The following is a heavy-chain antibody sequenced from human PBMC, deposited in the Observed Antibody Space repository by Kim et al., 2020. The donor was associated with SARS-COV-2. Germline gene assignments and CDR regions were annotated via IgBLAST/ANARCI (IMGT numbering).Heavy chain of an antibody. CDR2: ISGSGGST. Sequence: GGSLRLSCAASGFTFSSYAMSWVRQAPGKGLEWVSAISGSGGSTYYADSVKGRFTISRDNSKNTLYLQMNSLRAEDTAVYYCATIPTGTTNPQIFDYWGQGTLVTVSS. D-gene: IGHD1-7*01. CDR3: ATIPTGTTNPQIFDY. J-gene: IGHJ4*02. CDR1: GFTFSSYA. V-gene: IGHV3-23*01.